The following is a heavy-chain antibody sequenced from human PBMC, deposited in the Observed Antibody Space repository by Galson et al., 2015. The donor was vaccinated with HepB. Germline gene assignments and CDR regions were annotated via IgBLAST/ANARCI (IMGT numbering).Heavy chain of an antibody. CDR2: ISTDSSTI. CDR1: GFTFSSYT. V-gene: IGHV3-48*01. J-gene: IGHJ4*02. CDR3: ARVADSDYGDHAHFDY. D-gene: IGHD4-17*01. Sequence: SLRLSCAASGFTFSSYTMNWVRQAPGKGLEWLSYISTDSSTIYYADSVKGRFTISRDNAKNSLYLQMHSLRAEDTAVYFCARVADSDYGDHAHFDYWGQGILVTVSS.